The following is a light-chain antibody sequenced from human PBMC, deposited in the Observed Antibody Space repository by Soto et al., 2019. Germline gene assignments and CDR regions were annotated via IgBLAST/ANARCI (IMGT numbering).Light chain of an antibody. J-gene: IGLJ1*01. CDR2: DVS. V-gene: IGLV2-11*01. CDR1: SSDVGAYNS. Sequence: QSVLTQPRSVSGSPGQSVTISCTGTSSDVGAYNSVSWYQQHPGQAPQLIIYDVSKRPSGVPDRISASKSGNTASLTISGLQAEDEAEYYCLSYAGSYIYVFGTGTKVTVL. CDR3: LSYAGSYIYV.